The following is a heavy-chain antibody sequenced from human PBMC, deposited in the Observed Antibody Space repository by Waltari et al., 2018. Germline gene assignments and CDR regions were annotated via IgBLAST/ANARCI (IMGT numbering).Heavy chain of an antibody. Sequence: AWMSWVRQAPGKGLEWVGRIKSKTDGGTRGYAAPVKGRFTISRDDSKNTLYLQMNSLKTEDTAVYYCTADLPVTVMLVDAGFDYWGQGTLVSVSS. J-gene: IGHJ4*02. CDR1: AW. CDR3: TADLPVTVMLVDAGFDY. CDR2: IKSKTDGGTR. V-gene: IGHV3-15*01. D-gene: IGHD2-8*01.